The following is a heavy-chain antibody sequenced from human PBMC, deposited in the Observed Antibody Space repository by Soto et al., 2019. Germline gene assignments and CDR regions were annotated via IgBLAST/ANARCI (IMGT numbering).Heavy chain of an antibody. CDR3: AKGRGGSGSLTPRVDF. CDR2: ISGGGDTT. CDR1: GFTFNNYA. D-gene: IGHD3-10*01. Sequence: ELQLLESGGGWVQPGGSLRLSCAASGFTFNNYAMTWVRQAPGKGLEWVSAISGGGDTTSYADSVKGRFTVSRDGSKNTLYLQMSSLRAEDTALYYCAKGRGGSGSLTPRVDFWGQGTLVTVSS. V-gene: IGHV3-23*01. J-gene: IGHJ4*02.